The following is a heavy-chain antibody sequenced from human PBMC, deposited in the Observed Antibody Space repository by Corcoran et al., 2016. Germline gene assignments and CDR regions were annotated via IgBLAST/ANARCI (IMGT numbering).Heavy chain of an antibody. CDR3: ARPRIAAAGMDY. V-gene: IGHV1-46*01. D-gene: IGHD6-13*01. CDR2: INPSGGST. J-gene: IGHJ4*02. Sequence: QVQLVQSGAEVKKPGASVKVSCKASGYTFTSYYMHWVRQAPGQGLEWMGIINPSGGSTSYAQKFQGRVTMTRDTSTSTVYMELSSLRSEDPAVYYCARPRIAAAGMDYWGQGTLVTVSS. CDR1: GYTFTSYY.